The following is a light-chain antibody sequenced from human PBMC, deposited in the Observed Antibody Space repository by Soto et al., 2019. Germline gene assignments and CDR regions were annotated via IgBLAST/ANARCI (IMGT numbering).Light chain of an antibody. CDR2: DAS. Sequence: EIVLTHSPGTLSLSPGERATLSCRASQSVSNNYLAWYQQKPGQAPRLVIYDASSRAAGIPDRFSASGSGTDFTLTISRLEPEDFAVYYCQQYARSPLTCGRGTKVEIK. V-gene: IGKV3-20*01. J-gene: IGKJ1*01. CDR1: QSVSNNY. CDR3: QQYARSPLT.